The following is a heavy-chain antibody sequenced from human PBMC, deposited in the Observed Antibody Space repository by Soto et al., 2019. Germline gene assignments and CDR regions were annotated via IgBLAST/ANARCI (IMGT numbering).Heavy chain of an antibody. CDR1: GGTFSSYA. J-gene: IGHJ4*02. D-gene: IGHD3-16*01. CDR2: IIPIFGTA. CDR3: ARAVMYDYVRGSYSVYFDY. V-gene: IGHV1-69*01. Sequence: QVQLVQSGAEVKKPGSSVKVSCKASGGTFSSYAISWVRQAPGQGLEWMGGIIPIFGTANYAQKFQGRVTITADESTSTAYMELSSLRSEDTAVYYCARAVMYDYVRGSYSVYFDYWGQGTLVTVSS.